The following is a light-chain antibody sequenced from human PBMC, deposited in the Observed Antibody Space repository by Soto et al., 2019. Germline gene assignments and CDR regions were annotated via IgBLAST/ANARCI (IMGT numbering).Light chain of an antibody. J-gene: IGKJ4*01. CDR1: QSVSSN. V-gene: IGKV3-15*01. CDR2: DAS. Sequence: EIVMTQSPATLSVSPWERATLSCRASQSVSSNLAWYQQKPGETAKLLIYDASTRATGIPARCSGSGSGTDFALTISSLQSEDFAVYYCQQYNVWPLTFGGGTKVEFK. CDR3: QQYNVWPLT.